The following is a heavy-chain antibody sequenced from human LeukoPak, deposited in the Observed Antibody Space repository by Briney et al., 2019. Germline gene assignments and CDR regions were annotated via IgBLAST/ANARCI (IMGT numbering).Heavy chain of an antibody. CDR1: GFTFSDSA. J-gene: IGHJ4*02. D-gene: IGHD1-26*01. CDR3: ARDIELSC. V-gene: IGHV3-23*01. CDR2: ISASGGNS. Sequence: GGSLRLSCEASGFTFSDSAMSWVRQASGRGLEWVSLISASGGNSYYADSVKGRFTVSRDISKNTLHLQMNSLRAEDTAVYYCARDIELSCWGQGTLVTVSS.